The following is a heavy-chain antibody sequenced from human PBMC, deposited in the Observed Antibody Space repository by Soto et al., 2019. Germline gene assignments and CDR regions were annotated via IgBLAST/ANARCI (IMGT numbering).Heavy chain of an antibody. CDR1: GFTFSSYA. CDR3: AKASYDISFFDP. D-gene: IGHD3-9*01. J-gene: IGHJ5*02. Sequence: GGSLRLSCAASGFTFSSYAMSWVRQAPGKGLEWVSAISGSGGSTYYADSVKGRFTISRDNSKNKLYLQMNSLRAEDTAVYYCAKASYDISFFDPWGQGTLVTVSS. V-gene: IGHV3-23*01. CDR2: ISGSGGST.